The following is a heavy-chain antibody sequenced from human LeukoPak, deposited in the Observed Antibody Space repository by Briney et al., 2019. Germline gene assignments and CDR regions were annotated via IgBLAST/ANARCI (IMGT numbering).Heavy chain of an antibody. D-gene: IGHD3-9*01. Sequence: GASVSVSCKPSGYTFTTYYMHWVRQAPGQGREWMGIINPSGGSTSYAQKFQGRVTMTRDTSTSTVYMELSSLRSEDTAVYYCARDREGYYDILTGYYGVGAFDIWGQGTMVTVSS. V-gene: IGHV1-46*01. CDR1: GYTFTTYY. CDR2: INPSGGST. J-gene: IGHJ3*02. CDR3: ARDREGYYDILTGYYGVGAFDI.